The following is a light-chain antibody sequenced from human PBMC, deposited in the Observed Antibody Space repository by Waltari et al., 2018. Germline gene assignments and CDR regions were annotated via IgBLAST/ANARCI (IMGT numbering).Light chain of an antibody. J-gene: IGKJ2*01. Sequence: DIVMTQSPDSLAVSLGERATINCKSSQSVLYSSNKKNYLAWYHQKPGQPPKLLIYWASTRESGVPDRFSGSGSGTDFTRTISSLQAEDVAVYYCQQYYSTPYTFGQGTKLEIK. CDR2: WAS. V-gene: IGKV4-1*01. CDR1: QSVLYSSNKKNY. CDR3: QQYYSTPYT.